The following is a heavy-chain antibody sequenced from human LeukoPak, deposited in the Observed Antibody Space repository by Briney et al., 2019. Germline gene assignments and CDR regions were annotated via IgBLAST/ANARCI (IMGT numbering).Heavy chain of an antibody. J-gene: IGHJ4*02. CDR1: GLTFRSYS. CDR3: ARALGYAYDY. D-gene: IGHD3-16*01. V-gene: IGHV3-21*01. Sequence: GGSLRLSCAASGLTFRSYSMNWVRQAPGKGLEWVSSISSSSSYIYYADSVKGRFTISRDNAKNSLYLQMNSLRAEDTAVYYCARALGYAYDYWGQGTLVTVSS. CDR2: ISSSSSYI.